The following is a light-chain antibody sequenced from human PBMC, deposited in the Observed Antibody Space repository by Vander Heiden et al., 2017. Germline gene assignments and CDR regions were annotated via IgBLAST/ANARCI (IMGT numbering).Light chain of an antibody. J-gene: IGLJ1*01. CDR2: NVN. V-gene: IGLV2-14*03. CDR3: SSYTSSSTYV. Sequence: QSALTQPASVSGSPGQSITIPCTGTSSDVGGYNYVSWYQQHPGKAPKLMIYNVNNRPSGVSNRFSGSKSGNTASLTISGLQAEDEADYYCSSYTSSSTYVFGTGTKVTVL. CDR1: SSDVGGYNY.